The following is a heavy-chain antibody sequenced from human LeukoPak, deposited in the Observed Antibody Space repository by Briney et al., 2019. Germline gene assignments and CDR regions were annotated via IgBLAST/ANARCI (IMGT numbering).Heavy chain of an antibody. CDR1: GFTFSSYS. J-gene: IGHJ3*02. CDR3: ARGKKGSGKGNAFDI. V-gene: IGHV3-48*04. Sequence: GGSLRLSCAASGFTFSSYSMNWVRQAPGKGLEWVSYISSSSSTIYYADSVKGRFTISRDNAKNSLYLQMNSLRAEDTAVYYCARGKKGSGKGNAFDIWGQGTMVTVSS. D-gene: IGHD2-15*01. CDR2: ISSSSSTI.